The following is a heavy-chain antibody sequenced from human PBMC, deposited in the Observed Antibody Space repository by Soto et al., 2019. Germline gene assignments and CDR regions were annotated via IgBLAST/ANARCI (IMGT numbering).Heavy chain of an antibody. V-gene: IGHV1-2*02. CDR3: ECDSSGDYDFCFGNRILDY. CDR1: RYPFSNYS. Sequence: ASVKVSCKPSRYPFSNYSIHWVREAPGQGXEWMGWINPDSGGTRYAQKFKGRVIMTRDMSMSTAYMDLSSLRSDDTALYYCECDSSGDYDFCFGNRILDYWGQGTLVTVSS. CDR2: INPDSGGT. J-gene: IGHJ4*02. D-gene: IGHD3-3*01.